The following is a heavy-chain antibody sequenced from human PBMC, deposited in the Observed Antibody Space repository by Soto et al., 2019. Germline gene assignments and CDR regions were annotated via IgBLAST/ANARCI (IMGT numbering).Heavy chain of an antibody. J-gene: IGHJ1*01. Sequence: EVQLVESGGGLVQPGGSLRLSCAASGFTFSSYWMHWVRQAPGKGLVWVSSISTDASSTSYADPVKGRFTISRDNAKNTLYLQMNRVRAEDTAVYYCARLPNKSPLNWGQGTLVIVSP. V-gene: IGHV3-74*01. CDR1: GFTFSSYW. CDR3: ARLPNKSPLN. CDR2: ISTDASST.